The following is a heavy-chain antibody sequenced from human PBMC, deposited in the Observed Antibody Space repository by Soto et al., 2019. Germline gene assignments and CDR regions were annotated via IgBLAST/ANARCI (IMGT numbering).Heavy chain of an antibody. V-gene: IGHV1-69*13. CDR3: ARGSYSSGWYGPMPYYYYYGMDV. CDR2: IIPIFGTA. Sequence: GASVKVSCKASGGTFSSYAISWVRQAPGQGLEWMGGIIPIFGTANYAQKFQGRVTITADESTSTAYMELSSLRSEDTAVYYCARGSYSSGWYGPMPYYYYYGMDVWGQGTTVTVSS. D-gene: IGHD6-19*01. CDR1: GGTFSSYA. J-gene: IGHJ6*02.